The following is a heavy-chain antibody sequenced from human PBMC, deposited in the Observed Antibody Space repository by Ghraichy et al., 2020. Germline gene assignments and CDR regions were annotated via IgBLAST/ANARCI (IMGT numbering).Heavy chain of an antibody. Sequence: GGSLRLSCAASGFTFSSYSMNWVRQAPGKGLEWVSYISSSSSIIYYADSVKGRFTISRDNAKNSLYLQMNILRDEDTAVYDCARDGGMYSSRRYSFDYWGQGNLRTVAS. CDR3: ARDGGMYSSRRYSFDY. D-gene: IGHD6-13*01. J-gene: IGHJ4*02. V-gene: IGHV3-48*02. CDR1: GFTFSSYS. CDR2: ISSSSSII.